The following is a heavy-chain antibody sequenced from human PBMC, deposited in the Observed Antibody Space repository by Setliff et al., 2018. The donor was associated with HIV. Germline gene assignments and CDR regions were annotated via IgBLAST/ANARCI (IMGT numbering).Heavy chain of an antibody. CDR3: ATLKMATIYRDFDY. V-gene: IGHV4-34*01. CDR1: GGSFTDYY. D-gene: IGHD5-12*01. Sequence: SETLSLTCAVFGGSFTDYYWIWIRQPPGKGLEWIGEINHSGSTHYNPALKSRFIISVDTSKNQFSLKLSYVTAADTAVYYCATLKMATIYRDFDYWGQGTLVTVSS. J-gene: IGHJ4*02. CDR2: INHSGST.